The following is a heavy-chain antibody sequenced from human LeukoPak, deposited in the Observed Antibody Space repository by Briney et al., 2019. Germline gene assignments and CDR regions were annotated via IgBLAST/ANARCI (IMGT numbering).Heavy chain of an antibody. J-gene: IGHJ4*02. V-gene: IGHV4-59*08. CDR3: ARHVAKYYYDSSGYRQFDY. CDR1: GGSISSYY. Sequence: SETLSLTCTVSGGSISSYYWSWIRQPPGKGLEWIGYIYYSGSTYYNPSLKSRVTISVDTSKNQFSLKLSSVTAADTAVYYCARHVAKYYYDSSGYRQFDYWGQGTLVTVSS. D-gene: IGHD3-22*01. CDR2: IYYSGST.